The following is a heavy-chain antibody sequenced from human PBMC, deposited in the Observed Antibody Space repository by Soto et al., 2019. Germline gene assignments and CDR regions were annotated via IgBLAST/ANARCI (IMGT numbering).Heavy chain of an antibody. J-gene: IGHJ5*02. Sequence: QLQLQESGPGLVKPSETLSLTCTVSGGSISSSSYYWGWIRQPPGKGLEWIGSIYYSGSTYYNPSLKSRVTISVDTSKNQFSLKLSSVTAADTAVYYCARQPSYNWFDPWGQGTLVTVSS. V-gene: IGHV4-39*01. CDR1: GGSISSSSYY. CDR3: ARQPSYNWFDP. CDR2: IYYSGST. D-gene: IGHD6-6*01.